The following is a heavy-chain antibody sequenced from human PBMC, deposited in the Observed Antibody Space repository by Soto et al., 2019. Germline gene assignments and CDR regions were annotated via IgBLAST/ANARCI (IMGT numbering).Heavy chain of an antibody. CDR3: ARVCGGDCHYGMDV. D-gene: IGHD2-21*02. V-gene: IGHV4-31*03. CDR1: GGSISSGGYY. Sequence: QVQLQESGPGLVKPSQTLSLTCTVSGGSISSGGYYWSWIRQHPGKGLEWIGYIYYSGNTYYNPSLKSRLTISVDTSKNQFSLKLSSVTAADTAVDDCARVCGGDCHYGMDVWGQGTTVTVSS. J-gene: IGHJ6*02. CDR2: IYYSGNT.